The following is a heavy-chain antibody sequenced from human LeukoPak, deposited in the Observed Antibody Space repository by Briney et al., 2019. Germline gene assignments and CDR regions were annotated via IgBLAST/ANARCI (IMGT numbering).Heavy chain of an antibody. CDR1: GGSVSSGSYY. CDR3: VRDNQASGSHGLYYYYGLDV. CDR2: ISFSGST. J-gene: IGHJ6*02. V-gene: IGHV4-61*01. Sequence: SETLSLTCTVSGGSVSSGSYYWSWVRQPPGKGLEWLGYISFSGSTNYNPSLKSRVTISVDTSKNQLSLRLTSVTAADTAVYYCVRDNQASGSHGLYYYYGLDVWGQGTTVTVSS. D-gene: IGHD3-16*01.